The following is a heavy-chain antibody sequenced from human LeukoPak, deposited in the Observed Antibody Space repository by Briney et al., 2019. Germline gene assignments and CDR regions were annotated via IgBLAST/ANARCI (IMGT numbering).Heavy chain of an antibody. CDR3: ARMSSGWSRAFDI. V-gene: IGHV3-66*02. Sequence: GGSLRLSCAASGFTVSSNYMSWVRQAPGKGLEWVSVIYSGGSTYYADSVKGRFTISRDNSKNTLYLQMNSLRAEDTAVYCCARMSSGWSRAFDIWGQGTMVTVSS. D-gene: IGHD6-19*01. CDR1: GFTVSSNY. J-gene: IGHJ3*02. CDR2: IYSGGST.